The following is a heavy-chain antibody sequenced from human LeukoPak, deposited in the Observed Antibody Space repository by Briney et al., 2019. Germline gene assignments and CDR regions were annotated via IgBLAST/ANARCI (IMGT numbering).Heavy chain of an antibody. Sequence: PGGSLRLSCAASGFTFSSYWMHWVRQAPGKGLVWVSRINSDGSSTSYADSVKGRFTISRGNAKNSLDLQMNSLRAEDTAIYYCARDPSYAAFDIWGRGTMVTVSS. CDR1: GFTFSSYW. CDR2: INSDGSST. V-gene: IGHV3-74*01. CDR3: ARDPSYAAFDI. J-gene: IGHJ3*02.